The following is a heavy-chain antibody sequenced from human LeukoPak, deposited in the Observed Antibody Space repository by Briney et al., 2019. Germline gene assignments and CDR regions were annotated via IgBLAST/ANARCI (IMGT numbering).Heavy chain of an antibody. CDR1: GFTFSSYA. Sequence: GGSLRLSCAASGFTFSSYAMSWVRQAPGKGLEWVSAFSGSGGSTYYADSVKGRFTISRDNSKNTLYLQMNSLRAEDTAVYYCAKDPSIAAAGTGDYWGQGTLVTVSS. J-gene: IGHJ4*02. CDR3: AKDPSIAAAGTGDY. V-gene: IGHV3-23*01. CDR2: FSGSGGST. D-gene: IGHD6-13*01.